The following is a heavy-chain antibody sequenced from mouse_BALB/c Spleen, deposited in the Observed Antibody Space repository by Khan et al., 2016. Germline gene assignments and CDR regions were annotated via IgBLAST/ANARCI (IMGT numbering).Heavy chain of an antibody. CDR1: GFSLTSYG. CDR3: ASCLITTADYYALDY. D-gene: IGHD2-4*01. Sequence: QVQLKESGPGLVQPSQCLSITCTVSGFSLTSYGVHWVRQSPGKGLEWLGVIWRGGSTDYNTAFMSRLSITTDNSTSQAFFKMNSLQADDTAIYYCASCLITTADYYALDYWGQGTSVTVSS. V-gene: IGHV2-5*01. J-gene: IGHJ4*01. CDR2: IWRGGST.